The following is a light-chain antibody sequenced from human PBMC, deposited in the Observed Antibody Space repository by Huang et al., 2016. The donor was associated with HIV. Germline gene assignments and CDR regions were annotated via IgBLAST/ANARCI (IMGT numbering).Light chain of an antibody. Sequence: RVTITCRASQDISNALAWFQQKPGKAPKSLIFGISKLQGGVPSRFSGSGSGTDFTLTINSLQPEDFATYYCQQYISFPITFGPGTRL. CDR2: GIS. CDR3: QQYISFPIT. CDR1: QDISNA. J-gene: IGKJ5*01. V-gene: IGKV1-16*01.